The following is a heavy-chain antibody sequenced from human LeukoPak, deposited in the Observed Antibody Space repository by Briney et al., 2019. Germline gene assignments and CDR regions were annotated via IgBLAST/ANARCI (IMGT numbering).Heavy chain of an antibody. Sequence: PSETLSLTCTVSGGSISSYYWSWIRQPAGKGPEWIGRIYTSGSTNYNPSLKSRVTMSVDTSKNQFSLKLSSVTAADTAVYYCARGEYYYGSGYNWFDPWGQGTLVTVSS. CDR2: IYTSGST. J-gene: IGHJ5*02. D-gene: IGHD3-10*01. V-gene: IGHV4-4*07. CDR3: ARGEYYYGSGYNWFDP. CDR1: GGSISSYY.